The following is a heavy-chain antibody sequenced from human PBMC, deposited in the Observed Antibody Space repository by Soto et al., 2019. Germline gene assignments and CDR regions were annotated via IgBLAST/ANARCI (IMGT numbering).Heavy chain of an antibody. CDR1: GFTFSSYG. V-gene: IGHV3-33*01. CDR3: ARDRGSGDYMDV. Sequence: GGSLRLSCAASGFTFSSYGMHWVRQAPGKGLEWVAVIWYDGSNKYYADSVKGRFTISRDNSKNTLYLQMNSLRAEDTAVYYCARDRGSGDYMDVWGQGTTVTVSS. D-gene: IGHD3-10*01. J-gene: IGHJ6*02. CDR2: IWYDGSNK.